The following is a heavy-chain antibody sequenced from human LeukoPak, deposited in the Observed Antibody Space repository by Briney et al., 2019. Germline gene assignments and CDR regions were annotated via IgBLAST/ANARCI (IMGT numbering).Heavy chain of an antibody. Sequence: GGSLRLSCAASGFTFSSYSMNWVRQAPGKGLEWVSSISRSSSYIYYADSVKGRFTISRDNAKNSLYLQMNSLRDEDTAVYYCARDLDWTFDIWGQGTMVTVSS. D-gene: IGHD1-1*01. J-gene: IGHJ3*02. CDR1: GFTFSSYS. CDR3: ARDLDWTFDI. CDR2: ISRSSSYI. V-gene: IGHV3-21*01.